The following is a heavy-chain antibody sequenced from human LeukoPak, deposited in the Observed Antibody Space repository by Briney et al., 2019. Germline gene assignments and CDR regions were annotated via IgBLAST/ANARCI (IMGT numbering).Heavy chain of an antibody. V-gene: IGHV4-4*07. J-gene: IGHJ4*02. CDR1: GGSISTYY. CDR3: ARAAAAAGGQYFDY. Sequence: SETLSLTCTVSGGSISTYYWSWIRQPAGKGLEWIGRIYTNENTNYNPSLRSRVTMSVDTSKNQFSLKLSSVAAADTAVYYCARAAAAAGGQYFDYWGQGTLVAVSS. CDR2: IYTNENT. D-gene: IGHD6-13*01.